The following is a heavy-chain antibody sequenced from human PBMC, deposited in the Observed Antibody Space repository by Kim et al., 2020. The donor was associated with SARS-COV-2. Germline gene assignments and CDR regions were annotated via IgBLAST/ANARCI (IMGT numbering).Heavy chain of an antibody. CDR2: INHSGST. CDR1: GGSFSGYY. CDR3: ARAYVGFFDY. J-gene: IGHJ4*02. D-gene: IGHD3-10*02. V-gene: IGHV4-34*01. Sequence: SETLSLTCAVYGGSFSGYYWSWIRQPPGKGLEWIGEINHSGSTNYNPSLKSRVTISVDTSKNQFSLKLSSVTAADTAVYYCARAYVGFFDYWGQGTLVTV.